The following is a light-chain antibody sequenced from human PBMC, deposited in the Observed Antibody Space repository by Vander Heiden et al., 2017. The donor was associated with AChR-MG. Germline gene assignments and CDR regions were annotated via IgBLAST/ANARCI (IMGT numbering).Light chain of an antibody. CDR3: GTWDSSLSAVV. CDR1: SSNIGSHY. Sequence: QSVLTQPPSVSAAPGQQVTISCSGSSSNIGSHYVSWYHHLPGTVPKLLIYDNNKRPSGIPDRFSGSKSGTSVTLAITGLQTGDEADYYCGTWDSSLSAVVFGGGTKLTVL. CDR2: DNN. J-gene: IGLJ2*01. V-gene: IGLV1-51*01.